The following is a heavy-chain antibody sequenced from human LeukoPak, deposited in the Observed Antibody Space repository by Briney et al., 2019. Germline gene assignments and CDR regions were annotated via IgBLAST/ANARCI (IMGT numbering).Heavy chain of an antibody. D-gene: IGHD3-10*02. CDR1: GFTFNNAW. V-gene: IGHV3-48*04. J-gene: IGHJ6*04. CDR2: ISSSGSTI. Sequence: PGGSLRLSCAVSGFTFNNAWMNWVRQAPGKGLEWVSYISSSGSTIYYADSVKGRFTISRDNAKNSPYLQMNSLRAEDTAVYYCAELGITMIGGVWGKGTTVTISS. CDR3: AELGITMIGGV.